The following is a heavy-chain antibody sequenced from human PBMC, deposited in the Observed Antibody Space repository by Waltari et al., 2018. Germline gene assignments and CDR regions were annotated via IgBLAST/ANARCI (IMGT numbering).Heavy chain of an antibody. CDR1: GGPISGSY. CDR2: IYYTGST. J-gene: IGHJ5*02. CDR3: ARGGGGDWEWFDP. D-gene: IGHD2-21*02. V-gene: IGHV4-59*01. Sequence: QVQLQESGPSLLKPSENLSLICTFHGGPISGSYWSWVRQPPGKGLDWIGYIYYTGSTNFNPSLKSRVTMSVYTSKNQFSLKLSSVTAADTAFYYCARGGGGDWEWFDPWGQGTLVTVSS.